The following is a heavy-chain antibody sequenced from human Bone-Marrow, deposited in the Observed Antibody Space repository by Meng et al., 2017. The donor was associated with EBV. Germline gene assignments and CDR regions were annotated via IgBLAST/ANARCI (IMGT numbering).Heavy chain of an antibody. J-gene: IGHJ5*02. CDR3: ARPFPSWQSPRLDPFGA. Sequence: GTGPGQLKPLATLSLTWTFPGNFMRSFYYWGRIRQPPGRGLEWIGSVHYTGSTYYSPSLKSRVTVSVDTSNNQFSLRLTSVTAADTAVYYCARPFPSWQSPRLDPFGAWGQGTLVTVSS. V-gene: IGHV4-39*01. D-gene: IGHD6-19*01. CDR1: GNFMRSFYY. CDR2: VHYTGST.